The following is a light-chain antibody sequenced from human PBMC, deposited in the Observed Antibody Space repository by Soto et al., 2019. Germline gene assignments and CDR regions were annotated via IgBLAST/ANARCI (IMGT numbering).Light chain of an antibody. CDR1: QSLVHTTGHTF. Sequence: EVVLTQSPVSLPVSLGRPASISCRSSQSLVHTTGHTFLSWFVQRPGQPPRRLLYKISNRASGVPDRFSGSGSGSDFTLQIARVEAEDVGIYYCMQYTHWPHSFGQGTKLEIK. CDR2: KIS. CDR3: MQYTHWPHS. V-gene: IGKV2-30*02. J-gene: IGKJ2*01.